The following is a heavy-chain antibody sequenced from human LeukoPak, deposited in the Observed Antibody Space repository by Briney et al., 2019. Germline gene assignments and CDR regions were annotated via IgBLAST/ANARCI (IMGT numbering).Heavy chain of an antibody. CDR3: ARAGYDTATGYPGTFDD. J-gene: IGHJ4*02. CDR2: FYTGGSI. CDR1: GDSISSGSYY. Sequence: SETLSLTCTVSGDSISSGSYYWNWIRQPAGKGLEWVGRFYTGGSISYNPSLKSRVTISVDTSKNQLSLKVSSVTASDTAVYYCARAGYDTATGYPGTFDDWGQGTQVTVSS. V-gene: IGHV4-61*02. D-gene: IGHD3-9*01.